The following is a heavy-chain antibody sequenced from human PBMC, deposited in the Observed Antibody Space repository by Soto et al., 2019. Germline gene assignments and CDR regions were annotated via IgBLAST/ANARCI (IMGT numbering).Heavy chain of an antibody. D-gene: IGHD3-3*01. Sequence: QVQLQQWGAGLLKPSETLSLTCAVYGGSFSGYYWSWIRQPPGKGLEWIGEINHSGSTNYNPSLKSRVTISVDTSKNQFSLKLSSVTAADTAVYYCARGLSYDFWSGYSLDYRGQGTLVTVSS. J-gene: IGHJ4*02. CDR1: GGSFSGYY. V-gene: IGHV4-34*01. CDR3: ARGLSYDFWSGYSLDY. CDR2: INHSGST.